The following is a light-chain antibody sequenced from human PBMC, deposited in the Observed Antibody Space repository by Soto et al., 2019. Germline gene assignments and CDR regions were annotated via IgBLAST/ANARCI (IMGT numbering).Light chain of an antibody. CDR1: TGAVTSGHY. V-gene: IGLV7-46*01. CDR2: DTS. CDR3: PLFHGVAVV. J-gene: IGLJ2*01. Sequence: QAVVTQEPSLTVSPGGTVTLTCGSSTGAVTSGHYPYWFKQKPGQAPRTLIFDTSNKHSWTPSRFSGSLLGGKAGLTLSGAQREDAADYYCPLFHGVAVVFGGGTKLTVL.